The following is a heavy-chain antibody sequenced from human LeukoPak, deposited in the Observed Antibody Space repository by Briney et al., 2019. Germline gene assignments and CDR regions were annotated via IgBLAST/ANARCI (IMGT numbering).Heavy chain of an antibody. CDR3: AKGLGPLVRGVVPRTYYMDV. CDR2: ISYDGSNK. CDR1: GVTFSSYG. V-gene: IGHV3-30*18. D-gene: IGHD3-10*01. Sequence: PGGSLRLSCAASGVTFSSYGMHWVRQAPGKGLEWVAVISYDGSNKYYAYSVKGRFTISRDNSKNTLYLQMNSLRAEDTAVYYCAKGLGPLVRGVVPRTYYMDVWGRGTTVTVSS. J-gene: IGHJ6*03.